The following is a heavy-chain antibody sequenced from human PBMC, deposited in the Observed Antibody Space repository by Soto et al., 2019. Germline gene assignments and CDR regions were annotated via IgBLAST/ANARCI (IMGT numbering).Heavy chain of an antibody. CDR2: IIPILGIA. Sequence: GASVKVSCKASGGTFSSYTISWVRQAPGQGLEWMGRIIPILGIANYAQKFQGRVTITADKSTSTAYMELSSLRSEDTAVYYCASPGHYCGYENYYYYMDVWGKGTTVTVS. V-gene: IGHV1-69*02. J-gene: IGHJ6*03. CDR1: GGTFSSYT. CDR3: ASPGHYCGYENYYYYMDV. D-gene: IGHD5-12*01.